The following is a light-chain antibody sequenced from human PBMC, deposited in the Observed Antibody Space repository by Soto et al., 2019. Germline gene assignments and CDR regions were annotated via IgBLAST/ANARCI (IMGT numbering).Light chain of an antibody. CDR2: AAS. CDR1: QAINNY. CDR3: QKFYSVPS. Sequence: DIQMTQSPSSLSASVGDRVTITCRASQAINNYLAWYQQKPGKVPTLLISAASTLQSGVPSRFSDSGSWTEFTVTIRSLQPEDVATYYCQKFYSVPSFGGGTKVQ. V-gene: IGKV1-27*01. J-gene: IGKJ4*01.